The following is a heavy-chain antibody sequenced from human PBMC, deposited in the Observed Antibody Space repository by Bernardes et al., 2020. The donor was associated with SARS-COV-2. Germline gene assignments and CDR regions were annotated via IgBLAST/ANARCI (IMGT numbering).Heavy chain of an antibody. CDR1: GFTFSDYS. D-gene: IGHD6-19*01. CDR2: ISPSGVGT. Sequence: GGSLRLSRSASGFTFSDYSMHWVRQAPGKGLEYVSAISPSGVGTYYGDSVKVRFIISRDSSKNTLYLQMSSLRAEDTAVYYCVKALAPAGSYYFDYWGQGTLVTVSS. CDR3: VKALAPAGSYYFDY. V-gene: IGHV3-64D*06. J-gene: IGHJ4*02.